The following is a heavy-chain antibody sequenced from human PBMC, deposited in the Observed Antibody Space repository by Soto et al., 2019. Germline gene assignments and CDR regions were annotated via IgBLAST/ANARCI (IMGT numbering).Heavy chain of an antibody. CDR2: IYYSGST. D-gene: IGHD3-22*01. CDR3: AREHRYYDSSGYPNYYYGMDV. CDR1: GGSISSGGYY. V-gene: IGHV4-31*03. J-gene: IGHJ6*02. Sequence: QVQLQESGPGLVKPSQTLSLTCTVSGGSISSGGYYWSWIRQHPGKGLEWIGYIYYSGSTYYNPSLKSRVTISVDTSKNQFSLKLSSVTAADTAVYYCAREHRYYDSSGYPNYYYGMDVWGQGTTVTVSS.